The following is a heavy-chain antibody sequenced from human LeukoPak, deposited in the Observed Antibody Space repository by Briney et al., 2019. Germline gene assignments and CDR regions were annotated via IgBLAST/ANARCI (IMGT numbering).Heavy chain of an antibody. CDR1: GLTFSSHW. CDR2: ITNDGSST. D-gene: IGHD6-6*01. Sequence: GGSLRLSCAASGLTFSSHWMHWVRQALGKGLVWVSRITNDGSSTTYADSVKGRFTISRDNSKNTLYLQMNSLRAEDTAVYYCAKEEKSSSSGFYYWGQGTLVTVSS. CDR3: AKEEKSSSSGFYY. J-gene: IGHJ4*02. V-gene: IGHV3-74*01.